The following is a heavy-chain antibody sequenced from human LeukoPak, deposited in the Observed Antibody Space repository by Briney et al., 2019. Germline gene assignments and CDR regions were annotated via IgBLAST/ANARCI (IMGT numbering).Heavy chain of an antibody. V-gene: IGHV3-30*18. CDR3: AKDLGGSSSTLDY. CDR2: ISYDGRNK. D-gene: IGHD6-13*01. CDR1: GFTFSNYG. Sequence: GGSLRLSCAASGFTFSNYGMHWVRQAPDKGLEWVAVISYDGRNKYYRDSVKGRFTISRDNSKNTLYLQVNSLRAEDTAVYFCAKDLGGSSSTLDYWGQGTLVTVSS. J-gene: IGHJ4*02.